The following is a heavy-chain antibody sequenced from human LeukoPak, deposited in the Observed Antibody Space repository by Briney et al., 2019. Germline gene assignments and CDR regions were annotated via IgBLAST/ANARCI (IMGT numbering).Heavy chain of an antibody. CDR1: GFTFDDYA. D-gene: IGHD3-9*01. CDR3: AREAIRYLGIGGFDY. Sequence: GGSLRLSCAASGFTFDDYAMHWVRQAPGKGLEWVSGISWNSGSIGYADSVKGRFTISRDNAKNSLYLQMNSLRAEDTAVYYCAREAIRYLGIGGFDYWGQGTLVTVSS. CDR2: ISWNSGSI. V-gene: IGHV3-9*01. J-gene: IGHJ4*02.